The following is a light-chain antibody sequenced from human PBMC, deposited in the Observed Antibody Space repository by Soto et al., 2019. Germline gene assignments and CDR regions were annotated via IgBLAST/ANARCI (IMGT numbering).Light chain of an antibody. Sequence: ESVLTQSPRTLSLSPGERATLSCRASQSVSSSYLAWYQQKPGQAPRLLIYGASSRATGIPNRFSGSGSGTAFTLTISRLEPEDFAVYYCQHYGSSLSITFGQGTRLEIK. CDR3: QHYGSSLSIT. V-gene: IGKV3-20*01. J-gene: IGKJ5*01. CDR1: QSVSSSY. CDR2: GAS.